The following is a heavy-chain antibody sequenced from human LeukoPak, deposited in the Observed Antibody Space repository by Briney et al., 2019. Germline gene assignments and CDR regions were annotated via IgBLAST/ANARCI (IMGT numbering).Heavy chain of an antibody. CDR2: IYYSGST. J-gene: IGHJ4*02. Sequence: SETLSLTCTVSGGSISSGGYYWSWIRQHPGKGLEWIGYIYYSGSTYYNPSHKSRVTISVDTSKNQFSLKLSSVTAADTAVYYCARGVHGDYGELFIRLHHYFDYWGQGTLVTVSS. V-gene: IGHV4-31*03. D-gene: IGHD4-17*01. CDR1: GGSISSGGYY. CDR3: ARGVHGDYGELFIRLHHYFDY.